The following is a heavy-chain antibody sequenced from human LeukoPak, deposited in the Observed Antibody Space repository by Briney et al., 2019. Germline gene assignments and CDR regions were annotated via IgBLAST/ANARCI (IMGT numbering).Heavy chain of an antibody. D-gene: IGHD3-22*01. J-gene: IGHJ4*02. CDR2: IYYSGST. CDR1: GGSISSYY. V-gene: IGHV4-59*01. CDR3: ARAPLYDSTLFDY. Sequence: PSETLSLTCTVSGGSISSYYWSWIRQPPGKGLEWIGYIYYSGSTNYNPSLKSRVTISVDTSKNQFSLKLSSVTAADTAVYYCARAPLYDSTLFDYGGQGTLVTVS.